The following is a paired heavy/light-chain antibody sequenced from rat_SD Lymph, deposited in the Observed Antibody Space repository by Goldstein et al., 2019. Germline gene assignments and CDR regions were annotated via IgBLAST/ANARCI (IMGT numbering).Heavy chain of an antibody. D-gene: IGHD1-10*01. CDR2: INYDGSNT. CDR1: GFTFNNYD. CDR3: TRGLNN. Sequence: EVQLVESGGGLVQPGRSMKLSCAASGFTFNNYDMAWVCQAPKKGLEWVATINYDGSNTYYRDSVKGRFTISRDNAKSTLYLQMDSLRSEDTATYYCTRGLNNWGQGVMVTVSS. J-gene: IGHJ2*01. V-gene: IGHV5-7*01.
Light chain of an antibody. CDR1: QDIGNY. V-gene: IGKV14S18*01. Sequence: DIQMTQSPSSLPASLGDRVTIICRASQDIGNYLRWFQQKPGKSPRLMIYGVTNLAVGVPSRFSGSRSGSDYSLTINSLESEDMAIYYCLQHNEYPWTFGGGTKLELK. J-gene: IGKJ1*01. CDR3: LQHNEYPWT. CDR2: GVT.